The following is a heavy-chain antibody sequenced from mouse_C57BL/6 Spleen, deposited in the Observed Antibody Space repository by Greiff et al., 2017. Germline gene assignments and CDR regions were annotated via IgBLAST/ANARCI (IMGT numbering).Heavy chain of an antibody. CDR1: GYAFSSSW. CDR3: APHYYGSKPHYYAMDY. CDR2: IYPGDGDT. J-gene: IGHJ4*01. Sequence: QVHVKQSGPELVKPGASVKISCKASGYAFSSSWMNWVKQRPGKGLEWIGRIYPGDGDTNYNGKFKGKATLTADKSSSTAYMQLSSLTSEDSAVYFCAPHYYGSKPHYYAMDYWGQGTSVTVSS. V-gene: IGHV1-82*01. D-gene: IGHD1-1*01.